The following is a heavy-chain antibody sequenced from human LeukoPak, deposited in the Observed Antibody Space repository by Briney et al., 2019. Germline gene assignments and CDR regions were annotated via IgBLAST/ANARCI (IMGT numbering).Heavy chain of an antibody. CDR1: GYTFTTYY. J-gene: IGHJ4*02. V-gene: IGHV1-46*01. CDR3: ARSGRGTYYYFDL. Sequence: ASVKVSCKASGYTFTTYYMHWVRQAPGQGLEWMGIINPSGGGTSYAQKFQGRVTMTRDTSTSTAYMELRSLTSDDTAVYYCARSGRGTYYYFDLWGQGTLVTVSS. CDR2: INPSGGGT. D-gene: IGHD5-12*01.